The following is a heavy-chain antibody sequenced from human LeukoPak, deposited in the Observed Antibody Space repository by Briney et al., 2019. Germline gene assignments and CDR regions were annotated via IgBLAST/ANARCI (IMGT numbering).Heavy chain of an antibody. CDR3: ARDLWPAGHWFDP. V-gene: IGHV4-39*07. Sequence: PSETLSLTCTVSGGSISTSSYYWGWIRQPPGKGLEWIGSIYYSGSTNYNPSLKSRVTISVDTSKNQFSLKLSSVTAADTAVYYCARDLWPAGHWFDPWGQGTLVTVSS. CDR1: GGSISTSSYY. J-gene: IGHJ5*02. D-gene: IGHD3/OR15-3a*01. CDR2: IYYSGST.